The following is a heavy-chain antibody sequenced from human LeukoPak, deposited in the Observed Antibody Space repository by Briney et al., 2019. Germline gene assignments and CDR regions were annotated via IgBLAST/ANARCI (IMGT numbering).Heavy chain of an antibody. V-gene: IGHV1-8*03. D-gene: IGHD2-2*01. Sequence: ASVKVSCKASGYTFTSYDINWVRQATGQGLEWMGWMNPNSGNTGYAQKFQGRVTITRNTSISTAYMELSNLRSEDTAVYYCARGNSDGDIVVVPAAMGPAWYYYMDVWGKGTTVTVSS. CDR2: MNPNSGNT. CDR3: ARGNSDGDIVVVPAAMGPAWYYYMDV. J-gene: IGHJ6*03. CDR1: GYTFTSYD.